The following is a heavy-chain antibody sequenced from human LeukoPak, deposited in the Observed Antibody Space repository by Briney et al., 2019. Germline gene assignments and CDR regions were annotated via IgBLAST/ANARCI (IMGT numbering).Heavy chain of an antibody. CDR3: AAGGYSSSSWVIDY. J-gene: IGHJ4*02. Sequence: GGSLRLSCAASGFTFSSYGMHWVRQAPGKGLEWVAVIWYDGSNKYYADSVKGRFTISRDNSKNTLYLQMNSLRAEDTAVYYCAAGGYSSSSWVIDYWGQGTLVTVSS. CDR1: GFTFSSYG. CDR2: IWYDGSNK. D-gene: IGHD6-6*01. V-gene: IGHV3-33*01.